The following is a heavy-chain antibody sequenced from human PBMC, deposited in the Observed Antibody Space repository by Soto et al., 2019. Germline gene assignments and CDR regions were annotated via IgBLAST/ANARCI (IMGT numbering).Heavy chain of an antibody. CDR2: IWYDGSNK. V-gene: IGHV3-33*03. Sequence: QAQLVESGGGVVQPGTSLRLSCAASGFTISTHGMHWVRQAPGKGLEWLANIWYDGSNKFYAESVKGRFSISKDNSKNTLYLQMSSLRAEDTAVYYCAAATTWNVHFPYGGQGTQVTVSS. CDR1: GFTISTHG. J-gene: IGHJ4*02. D-gene: IGHD1-1*01. CDR3: AAATTWNVHFPY.